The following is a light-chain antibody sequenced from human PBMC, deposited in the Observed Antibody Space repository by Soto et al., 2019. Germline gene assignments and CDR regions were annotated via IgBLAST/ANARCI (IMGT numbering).Light chain of an antibody. V-gene: IGKV3-20*01. CDR2: GAS. J-gene: IGKJ5*01. CDR1: QSVSSSY. Sequence: IILTPSPRPLSLAPGETASVSCRASQSVSSSYLAWYQQKPGQAPRLLIYGASSRATGIPDRFSGSGSGTDFTLTISRLEPEDFAVYYCQQYGSSSITFGQGTRLEIK. CDR3: QQYGSSSIT.